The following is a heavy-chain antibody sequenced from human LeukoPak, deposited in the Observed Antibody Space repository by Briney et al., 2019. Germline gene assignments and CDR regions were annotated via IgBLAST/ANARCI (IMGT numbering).Heavy chain of an antibody. D-gene: IGHD3-16*02. J-gene: IGHJ4*02. CDR2: INHSGST. V-gene: IGHV4-34*01. CDR1: GGSFSGYY. CDR3: ARGHNDYVWGSYRYFYFDY. Sequence: KPSETLSLTCAVYGGSFSGYYWSWIRQPPGKGLEWIGEINHSGSTNSNPSLKSRGTISVDTSKNQFSLKLSSVTAADTAVYYCARGHNDYVWGSYRYFYFDYWGQGTLVTVSS.